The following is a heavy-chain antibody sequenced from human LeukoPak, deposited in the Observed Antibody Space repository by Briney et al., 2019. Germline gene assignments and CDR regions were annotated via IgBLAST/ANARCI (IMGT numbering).Heavy chain of an antibody. CDR1: GGSINNYY. CDR2: IYYSGST. D-gene: IGHD1-7*01. J-gene: IGHJ6*03. Sequence: SETLSPTCTVSGGSINNYYWSWIRQPPGKGLEWVGYIYYSGSTNYNPSLKSRVTISVDTSKNQFSLKLSSVTAADTAVYYCARGGTTPSRYFYYYMDVWGKGTTVTVSS. V-gene: IGHV4-59*01. CDR3: ARGGTTPSRYFYYYMDV.